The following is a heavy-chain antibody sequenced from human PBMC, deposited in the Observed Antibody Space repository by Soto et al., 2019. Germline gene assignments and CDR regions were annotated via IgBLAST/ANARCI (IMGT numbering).Heavy chain of an antibody. V-gene: IGHV1-69*02. Sequence: SVKVSCKASGGTFSSYTISWVRQASGQGLEWMGRIIPILGIANYAQKFQGRVTITADKSTSTAYMELSSLRSEDTAVYYCARAPPGSWYLDYWGQGTLVTVSS. CDR3: ARAPPGSWYLDY. J-gene: IGHJ4*02. CDR2: IIPILGIA. CDR1: GGTFSSYT. D-gene: IGHD2-15*01.